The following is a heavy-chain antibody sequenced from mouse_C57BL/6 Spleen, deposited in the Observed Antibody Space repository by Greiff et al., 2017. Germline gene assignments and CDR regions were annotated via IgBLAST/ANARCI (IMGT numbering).Heavy chain of an antibody. CDR1: GFTFSDYY. V-gene: IGHV5-16*01. Sequence: EVKLQESEGGLVQPGRSLKLSCTASGFTFSDYYMAWVRQVPEKGLEWVANITYDGSSTYSLDSLQSRFIISRAKAKKILYLHMSRLKSEDTATYYCAREGRLRGCFDDGGQGTTRTDPS. CDR2: ITYDGSST. CDR3: AREGRLRGCFDD. J-gene: IGHJ2*01. D-gene: IGHD2-4*01.